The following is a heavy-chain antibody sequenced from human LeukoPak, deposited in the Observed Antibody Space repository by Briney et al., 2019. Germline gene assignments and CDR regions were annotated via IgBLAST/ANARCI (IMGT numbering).Heavy chain of an antibody. J-gene: IGHJ4*02. CDR3: ARLGGEAVAGTNFDY. Sequence: PSETLSLTCTVSGGSISSSSYYWGWIRQPPGKGLEWIGSIYHSGSTYYNPSLKSRVTISVDTSKNQFSLKLSSVTAADTAVYYCARLGGEAVAGTNFDYWGQGTLVTVSS. D-gene: IGHD6-19*01. CDR1: GGSISSSSYY. V-gene: IGHV4-39*07. CDR2: IYHSGST.